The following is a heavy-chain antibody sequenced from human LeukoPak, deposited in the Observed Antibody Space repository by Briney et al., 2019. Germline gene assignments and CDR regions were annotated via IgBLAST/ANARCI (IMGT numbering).Heavy chain of an antibody. CDR2: ISSSSSYI. CDR1: GFTFSSYS. Sequence: GGSLRLSCAASGFTFSSYSMNWVRQAPGKGLEWVSSISSSSSYIYYADSVKGRFTISRDNAKNSLYLQMNSLRAEDTAVYYCARDPPTYYYDSSGSSNQNWFDPWGQGTLVTVSS. J-gene: IGHJ5*02. V-gene: IGHV3-21*01. CDR3: ARDPPTYYYDSSGSSNQNWFDP. D-gene: IGHD3-22*01.